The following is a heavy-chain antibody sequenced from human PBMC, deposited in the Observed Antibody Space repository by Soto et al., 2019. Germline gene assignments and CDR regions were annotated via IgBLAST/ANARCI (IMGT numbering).Heavy chain of an antibody. CDR2: ISSNGGST. J-gene: IGHJ6*02. V-gene: IGHV3-64D*08. Sequence: GGSLRLSCSASGFTFSSYAMHWVRQAPGKGLEYVSAISSNGGSTYYADSVKGRFTISRDNSKNTLYLQMSSLRAEDTAVYYCAFTYYYGSGSYYNAYYYYYYGMDVWGQGTTVTVSS. D-gene: IGHD3-10*01. CDR1: GFTFSSYA. CDR3: AFTYYYGSGSYYNAYYYYYYGMDV.